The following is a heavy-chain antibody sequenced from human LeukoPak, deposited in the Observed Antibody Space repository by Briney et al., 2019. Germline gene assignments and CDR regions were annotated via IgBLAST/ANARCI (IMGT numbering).Heavy chain of an antibody. Sequence: GASVKVSCKASGYTFTSYDINWVRQATGQGLEWMGWMNPNSGNTGYAQKFQGRVTMTRNTSISTAYMELRSLRSDDTAVYYCARVRRYFDWPTPPNFDYWGQGTLVTVSS. V-gene: IGHV1-8*01. CDR1: GYTFTSYD. CDR3: ARVRRYFDWPTPPNFDY. CDR2: MNPNSGNT. D-gene: IGHD3-9*01. J-gene: IGHJ4*02.